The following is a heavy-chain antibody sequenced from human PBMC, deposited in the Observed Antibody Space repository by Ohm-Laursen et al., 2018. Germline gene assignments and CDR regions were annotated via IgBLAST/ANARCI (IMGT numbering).Heavy chain of an antibody. CDR2: IFYSGST. CDR1: GGSISSYS. J-gene: IGHJ6*02. CDR3: ATYCSGGSCFPYYYYGMDV. Sequence: SETLSLTCTVSGGSISSYSWSWIRQPPGKGLEWIAHIFYSGSTNYNPSLKSRITISVDMSKNQFSLKLSSVTAADTAVYYCATYCSGGSCFPYYYYGMDVWGQGTTVTVSS. V-gene: IGHV4-59*01. D-gene: IGHD2-15*01.